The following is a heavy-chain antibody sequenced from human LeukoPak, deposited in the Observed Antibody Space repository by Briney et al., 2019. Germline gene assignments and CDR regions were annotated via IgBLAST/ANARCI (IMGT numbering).Heavy chain of an antibody. J-gene: IGHJ4*02. CDR3: ARAGPIRVNIVVVPAATRGYYFES. V-gene: IGHV4-31*03. D-gene: IGHD2-2*01. CDR2: ISYSGGT. Sequence: QTLSLTPTLSLGSLSGGGYSSSSSRPHPGDGPGWSVYISYSGGTSYIPSLKSRVTISVNTSKNQFSLKLSSVTAADTAVYYCARAGPIRVNIVVVPAATRGYYFESWGQGTPVTVSS. CDR1: LGSLSGGGYS.